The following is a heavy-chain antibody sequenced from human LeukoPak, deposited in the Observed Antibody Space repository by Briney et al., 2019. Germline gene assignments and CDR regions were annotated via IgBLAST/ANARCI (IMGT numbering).Heavy chain of an antibody. J-gene: IGHJ4*02. CDR3: ARHQLIDWSPAVDY. Sequence: SETLSLTCAVYGGSFSGYYWSWIRQPPGKGLEWIGEINHSGSTNYNPSLKSRVTISVDMSKNQFSLRLTSVTAADTAVYYCARHQLIDWSPAVDYWGQGTLVTVSS. CDR2: INHSGST. D-gene: IGHD3-9*01. CDR1: GGSFSGYY. V-gene: IGHV4-34*01.